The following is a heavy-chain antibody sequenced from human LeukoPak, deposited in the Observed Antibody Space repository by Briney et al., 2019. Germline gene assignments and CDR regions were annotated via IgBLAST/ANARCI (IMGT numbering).Heavy chain of an antibody. V-gene: IGHV4-61*02. CDR2: IYTSGST. CDR3: ARVVTGEANWFDP. J-gene: IGHJ5*02. Sequence: SQTLSLTCTVSGGSISSGTYYWSWIRQPAGKGLEWIGRIYTSGSTNYNPSLKSRVTISVDTSKNQFSLKLSSVTAADTAVYYCARVVTGEANWFDPWGQGTLVTVSS. CDR1: GGSISSGTYY. D-gene: IGHD5-18*01.